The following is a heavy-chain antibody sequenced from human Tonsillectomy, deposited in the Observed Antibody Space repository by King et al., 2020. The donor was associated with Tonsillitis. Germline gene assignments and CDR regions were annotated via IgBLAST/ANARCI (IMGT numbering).Heavy chain of an antibody. CDR3: AKCRSLSSPPPIWVVTDAFDI. D-gene: IGHD2-21*02. J-gene: IGHJ3*02. CDR2: ISGSGGST. V-gene: IGHV3-23*04. Sequence: VQLVESGGGLVQPGGSLRLSCAASGFTFSSYAMSWVRQAPGKGLEWVSAISGSGGSTYYADSVKGRFTISRDNSKNTLYLQMNSLRAEDTAVYYCAKCRSLSSPPPIWVVTDAFDIWGQGTMVTVSS. CDR1: GFTFSSYA.